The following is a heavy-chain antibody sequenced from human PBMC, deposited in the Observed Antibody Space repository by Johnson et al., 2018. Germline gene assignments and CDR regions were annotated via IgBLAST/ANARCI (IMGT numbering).Heavy chain of an antibody. CDR1: GFTFDDYA. D-gene: IGHD3-22*01. CDR3: AKDISYDSSGNYRMDV. Sequence: EVQLVESGGGVVQAGRSLRLSCAASGFTFDDYAMHWVRQAPGKGLEWVSGISWNNGTIGYADSVKGRFTISRDNAKNSLYLQMNSLRAEDTALYYCAKDISYDSSGNYRMDVLGQGTTVTVSS. J-gene: IGHJ6*02. V-gene: IGHV3-9*01. CDR2: ISWNNGTI.